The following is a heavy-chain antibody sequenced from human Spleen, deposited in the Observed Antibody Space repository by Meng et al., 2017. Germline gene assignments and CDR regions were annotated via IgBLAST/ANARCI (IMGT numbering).Heavy chain of an antibody. CDR2: IDPKSGDT. D-gene: IGHD6-13*01. CDR1: GYTFSNFG. V-gene: IGHV1-2*06. CDR3: ARDEDISAAGKLFGDY. Sequence: ASVKVSCKASGYTFSNFGISWARRAPGQGLEWMGRIDPKSGDTHYAQRFQGRVTMTGDTSISTAYMELSGLRSDDTAMYYCARDEDISAAGKLFGDYWGQGTLVTVSS. J-gene: IGHJ4*02.